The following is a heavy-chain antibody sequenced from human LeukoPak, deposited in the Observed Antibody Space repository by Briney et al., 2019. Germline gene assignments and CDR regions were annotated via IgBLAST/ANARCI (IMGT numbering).Heavy chain of an antibody. CDR3: ARAGYNWNLNP. Sequence: PSETLSLTCAVYGGSFSGYYWSWIRKPPGKGLEWIGEINHSGSTNYNPSLKSRVTISVDTSKNQFSLKLSSVTAADTAVYYCARAGYNWNLNPWGQGTLVTVSS. V-gene: IGHV4-34*01. D-gene: IGHD1-7*01. CDR1: GGSFSGYY. J-gene: IGHJ5*02. CDR2: INHSGST.